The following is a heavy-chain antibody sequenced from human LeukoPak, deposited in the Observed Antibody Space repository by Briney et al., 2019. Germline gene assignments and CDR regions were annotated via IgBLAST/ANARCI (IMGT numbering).Heavy chain of an antibody. CDR3: ARALPIAAVSNDAFDI. CDR1: GVSISSGDYY. V-gene: IGHV4-30-4*01. Sequence: SQTLSLTCTVSGVSISSGDYYWSWIRQPPGKGLEWIGYIYYSGSTYYNPSLKSRVTISVDTSKNQFSLKLSSVTAADTAVYYCARALPIAAVSNDAFDIWGQGTMVTVSS. J-gene: IGHJ3*02. CDR2: IYYSGST. D-gene: IGHD6-13*01.